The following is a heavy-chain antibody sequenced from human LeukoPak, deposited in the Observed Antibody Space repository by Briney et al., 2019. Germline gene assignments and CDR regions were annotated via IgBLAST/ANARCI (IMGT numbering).Heavy chain of an antibody. V-gene: IGHV1-46*01. CDR3: ARGSSSSPGAADAFDI. J-gene: IGHJ3*02. CDR1: GYTFTSYY. Sequence: ASVKVSCKASGYTFTSYYMHWVRQAPGQGLEWMGIINPSGGSTSYAQKFQGRVTMTRYMSTSTVYMELSSLRSEDTAVYYCARGSSSSPGAADAFDIWGQGTMVTVSS. CDR2: INPSGGST. D-gene: IGHD6-6*01.